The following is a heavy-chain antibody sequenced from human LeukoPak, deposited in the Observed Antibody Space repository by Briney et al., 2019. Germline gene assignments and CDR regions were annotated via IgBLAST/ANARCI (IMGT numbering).Heavy chain of an antibody. Sequence: SETLSLTCTVSGGSISSSSYYWGWIRQPPGRGLEWIGSIYYSGSTYYNPSLKSRVTISVDTSKNQFSLKLSSVTAADTAVYYCARGDYDYLWGSYRNDHVHAFDIWGQGTMVTVSS. CDR2: IYYSGST. V-gene: IGHV4-39*01. CDR3: ARGDYDYLWGSYRNDHVHAFDI. J-gene: IGHJ3*02. CDR1: GGSISSSSYY. D-gene: IGHD3-16*02.